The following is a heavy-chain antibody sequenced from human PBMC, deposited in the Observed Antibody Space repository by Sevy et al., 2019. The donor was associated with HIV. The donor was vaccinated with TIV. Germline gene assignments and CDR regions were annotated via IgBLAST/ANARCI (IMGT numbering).Heavy chain of an antibody. J-gene: IGHJ6*02. CDR1: GFTFSSYA. CDR3: AKEVRDSSGWFDYYYGMDV. V-gene: IGHV3-23*01. Sequence: GGSLRLSCAASGFTFSSYAMSWVRQAPGKGLEWVSAISGSGGSTYYADSVKGRFTISRDNSKNTLYLQMNSLRAEDTAVYYCAKEVRDSSGWFDYYYGMDVWGQWTTVTVSS. CDR2: ISGSGGST. D-gene: IGHD6-19*01.